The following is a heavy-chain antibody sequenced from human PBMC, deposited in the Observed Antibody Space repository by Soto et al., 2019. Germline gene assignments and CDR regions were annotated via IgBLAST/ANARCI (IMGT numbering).Heavy chain of an antibody. D-gene: IGHD3-22*01. CDR2: IYWDDDK. J-gene: IGHJ4*02. CDR1: GFSLSTSGVG. Sequence: QITLKESGPTLVKPTQTLTLTCTFSGFSLSTSGVGVGWIRQPPGKALEWLALIYWDDDKRYSPSLKSRLTITKDTSKIQVVLTMTNMDPVDTATYYCAHRAYYYDSSGYAVYFDYWGQGTLVTVSS. CDR3: AHRAYYYDSSGYAVYFDY. V-gene: IGHV2-5*02.